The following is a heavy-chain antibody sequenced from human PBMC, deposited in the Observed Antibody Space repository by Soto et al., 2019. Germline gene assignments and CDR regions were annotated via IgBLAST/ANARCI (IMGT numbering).Heavy chain of an antibody. Sequence: SETLSLTCTVSGGSISSSSYYWGWIRQPPGKGLEWIGSIYYSGSTYYNPSLKSRVTISVDTSKNQFSLKLSSVTAADTAVYYCAGLEEGYNSVDYWGQRTLVTVSS. V-gene: IGHV4-39*01. D-gene: IGHD5-12*01. CDR3: AGLEEGYNSVDY. J-gene: IGHJ4*02. CDR1: GGSISSSSYY. CDR2: IYYSGST.